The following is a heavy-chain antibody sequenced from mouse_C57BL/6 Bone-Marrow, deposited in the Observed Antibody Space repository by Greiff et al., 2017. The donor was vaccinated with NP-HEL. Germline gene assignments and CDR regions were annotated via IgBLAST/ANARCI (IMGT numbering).Heavy chain of an antibody. CDR3: ASVYYGNLYYYAMDY. Sequence: EVKLMESGPGLVKPSQSLSLTCSVTGYSITSGYYWNWIRQFPGNKLEWMGYISYDGSNNYNPSLKNRISITRDTSKNQFFLKLNSVTTEDTATYYCASVYYGNLYYYAMDYWGQGTSVTVSS. CDR1: GYSITSGYY. J-gene: IGHJ4*01. V-gene: IGHV3-6*01. CDR2: ISYDGSN. D-gene: IGHD2-1*01.